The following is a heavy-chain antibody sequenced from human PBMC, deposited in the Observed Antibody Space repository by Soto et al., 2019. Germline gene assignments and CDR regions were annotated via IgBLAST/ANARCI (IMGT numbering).Heavy chain of an antibody. CDR2: INPSGGST. CDR3: ARRGSSGIAAAAGAVVYYYYYGMDV. D-gene: IGHD6-13*01. CDR1: GYTFTSYY. J-gene: IGHJ6*02. V-gene: IGHV1-46*01. Sequence: ASVKVSCKASGYTFTSYYMHWVRQAPGQGLEWMGIINPSGGSTSYAQKFQGRVTMTRDTSTSTVYMELSSLRSEDTAVYYCARRGSSGIAAAAGAVVYYYYYGMDVWG.